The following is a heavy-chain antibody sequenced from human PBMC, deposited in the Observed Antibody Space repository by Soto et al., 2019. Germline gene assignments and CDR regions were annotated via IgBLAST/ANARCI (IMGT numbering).Heavy chain of an antibody. Sequence: PGGSLRLSCAASGFTFSSYGMHWVRQAPGKGLEWVAVIWYDGSNKYYADAVKGRFTISRDNSKNTLYLQMNSLRAEDTAVYYCARDSSVYAFDIWGQGTMVTVSS. CDR1: GFTFSSYG. D-gene: IGHD3-22*01. J-gene: IGHJ3*02. CDR3: ARDSSVYAFDI. V-gene: IGHV3-33*01. CDR2: IWYDGSNK.